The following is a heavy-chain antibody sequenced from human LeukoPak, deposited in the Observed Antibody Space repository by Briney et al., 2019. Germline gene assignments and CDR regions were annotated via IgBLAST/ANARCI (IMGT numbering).Heavy chain of an antibody. CDR3: AKDLPQYYDFRSGYYGGFDY. D-gene: IGHD3-3*01. CDR2: IRGNGNNI. CDR1: GFTFEDYA. V-gene: IGHV3-43*02. J-gene: IGHJ4*02. Sequence: PGGSLTLVSPAAGFTFEDYAMQWVRQGEGKGLELIPLIRGNGNNIYYADSVKGRFTISRDNSKNSLYLQMNSLRTEDTALYYCAKDLPQYYDFRSGYYGGFDYWGQGTLVTVSS.